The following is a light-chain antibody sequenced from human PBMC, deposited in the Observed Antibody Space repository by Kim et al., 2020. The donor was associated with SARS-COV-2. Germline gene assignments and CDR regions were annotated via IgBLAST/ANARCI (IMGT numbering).Light chain of an antibody. CDR1: SSNIGAGYD. V-gene: IGLV1-40*01. CDR2: GNS. J-gene: IGLJ2*01. CDR3: QSYDSGLGVV. Sequence: GQRVTISCTGSSSNIGAGYDVHWYQQLPGTAPKLLIYGNSNRPSGVPDRFSGSKSGTSASLAITGLQAEDEADYYCQSYDSGLGVVFGGGTKLTVL.